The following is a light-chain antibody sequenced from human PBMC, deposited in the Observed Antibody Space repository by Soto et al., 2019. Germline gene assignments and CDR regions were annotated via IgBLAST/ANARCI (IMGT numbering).Light chain of an antibody. CDR2: EVS. V-gene: IGLV2-14*01. Sequence: QSALTQPASVSGSPGQSITISCTGTSSDVGGYNYVSWYQQHPGKAPKLMIYEVSNRPSGVSNRLSGSKSGNTASLTIYGLQAEDEAYYYCSSYTSSSIDYVFGTGTKLTVL. J-gene: IGLJ1*01. CDR1: SSDVGGYNY. CDR3: SSYTSSSIDYV.